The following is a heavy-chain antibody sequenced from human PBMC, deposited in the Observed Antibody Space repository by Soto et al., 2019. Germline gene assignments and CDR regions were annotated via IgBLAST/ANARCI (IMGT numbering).Heavy chain of an antibody. V-gene: IGHV6-1*01. D-gene: IGHD6-6*01. J-gene: IGHJ5*02. Sequence: PSETLSLTCAISGDSVSSNSAAWNWIRQSPSRGLEWLGRTYYRSKWYNDYAVSVKSRITINPDTSKNQFSLQLNSVTPEDTAVYYCARGRSSQLGDYNWFDPWGQGTLVTVSS. CDR2: TYYRSKWYN. CDR3: ARGRSSQLGDYNWFDP. CDR1: GDSVSSNSAA.